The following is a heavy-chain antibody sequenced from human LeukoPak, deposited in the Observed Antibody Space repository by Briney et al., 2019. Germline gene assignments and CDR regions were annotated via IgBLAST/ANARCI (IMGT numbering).Heavy chain of an antibody. J-gene: IGHJ4*02. D-gene: IGHD4-17*01. CDR2: IYYSGST. CDR3: ARETTYGGNSGNY. Sequence: SETLSLTCTVSGGSISSSSYYWAWIPQHPGKGLEGTGYIYYSGSTYYNPSLKSRVTISVDTSKNQFSLKLSSVTAADTAVYYCARETTYGGNSGNYWGQGTLVTVSS. CDR1: GGSISSSSYY. V-gene: IGHV4-31*03.